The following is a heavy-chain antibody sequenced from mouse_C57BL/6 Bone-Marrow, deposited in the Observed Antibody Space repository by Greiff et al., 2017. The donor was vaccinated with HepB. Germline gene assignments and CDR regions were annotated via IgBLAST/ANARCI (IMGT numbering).Heavy chain of an antibody. Sequence: QVQLQQPGAELVKPGASVKLSCKASGYTFTSYWMQWVKQRPGQGLEWIGEIDPSDSYTNYNQKFKGKATLTVDTSSSTAYMQLSSLTSEDSAVYYCASGSLAGYYFDYWGQGTTLTVSS. D-gene: IGHD1-2*01. J-gene: IGHJ2*01. V-gene: IGHV1-50*01. CDR2: IDPSDSYT. CDR1: GYTFTSYW. CDR3: ASGSLAGYYFDY.